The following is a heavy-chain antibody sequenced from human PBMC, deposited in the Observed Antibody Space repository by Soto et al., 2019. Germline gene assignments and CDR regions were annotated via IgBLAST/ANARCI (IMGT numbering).Heavy chain of an antibody. V-gene: IGHV1-69*02. CDR3: ARVGSAEDLDY. CDR2: IIPILGIA. Sequence: GAAVKVSWQGSGGTFSSYTISWVGQAPGQGLEWMGRIIPILGIANYAQKFQGRVTITADKSTSTAYMELGSLRSEDTAVYYCARVGSAEDLDYWGQGTLVTVSS. D-gene: IGHD1-26*01. CDR1: GGTFSSYT. J-gene: IGHJ4*02.